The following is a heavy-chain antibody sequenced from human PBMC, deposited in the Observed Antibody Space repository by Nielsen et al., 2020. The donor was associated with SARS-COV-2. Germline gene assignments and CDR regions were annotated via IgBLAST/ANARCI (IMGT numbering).Heavy chain of an antibody. J-gene: IGHJ6*02. D-gene: IGHD5-12*01. Sequence: GGSLRLSCAASGFTFDDYGMSWVRQAPGKGLEWVAGINWNGGSTGYADSVKGRFTISRDNAKNSLYLQMNSLRAEAPALYHCARLRDVVATGGMDVWGQGTTVTVSS. CDR1: GFTFDDYG. V-gene: IGHV3-20*01. CDR2: INWNGGST. CDR3: ARLRDVVATGGMDV.